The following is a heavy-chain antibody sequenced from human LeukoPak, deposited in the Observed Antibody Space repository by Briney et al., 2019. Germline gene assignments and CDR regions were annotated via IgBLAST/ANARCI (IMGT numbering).Heavy chain of an antibody. CDR1: GGTFSSYA. D-gene: IGHD2-15*01. Sequence: GASVTVSCKASGGTFSSYAISWVRQAPGQGLEWMGGIIPIFGTANYAHKFQGRVTIPADESTSTAYRELSSLRSEDTAVYYCARVGDCSGGSCYSGLFDPWGQGTLVTVSS. V-gene: IGHV1-69*13. J-gene: IGHJ5*02. CDR3: ARVGDCSGGSCYSGLFDP. CDR2: IIPIFGTA.